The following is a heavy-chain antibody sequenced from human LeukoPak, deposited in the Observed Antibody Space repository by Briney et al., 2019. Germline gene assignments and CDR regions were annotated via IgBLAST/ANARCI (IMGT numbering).Heavy chain of an antibody. D-gene: IGHD2-2*01. V-gene: IGHV1-18*01. J-gene: IGHJ4*02. CDR1: GYTFTSYG. Sequence: GASVKVSCKASGYTFTSYGINWVRQAPGQGLEWMGWISAYNGNTNYAQKLQGRVTMTTDTSTSTAYMELRSLRSDDTAVYYCARDLGYIVVIPAADYWGQGTLVTVSS. CDR3: ARDLGYIVVIPAADY. CDR2: ISAYNGNT.